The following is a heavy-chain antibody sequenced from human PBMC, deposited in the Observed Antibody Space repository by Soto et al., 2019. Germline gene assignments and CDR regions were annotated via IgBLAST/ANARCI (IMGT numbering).Heavy chain of an antibody. V-gene: IGHV4-59*01. J-gene: IGHJ4*02. CDR1: GGSISSYY. Sequence: SETLSLTCTVSGGSISSYYWSWIRQPPGKGLEWIGYIYYSGSTNYNPSLKSRVTISVDTSKNQFSLKLSSVTAADTAVYYCARYGYFDWLPDYWGQGTLVTVSS. CDR3: ARYGYFDWLPDY. CDR2: IYYSGST. D-gene: IGHD3-9*01.